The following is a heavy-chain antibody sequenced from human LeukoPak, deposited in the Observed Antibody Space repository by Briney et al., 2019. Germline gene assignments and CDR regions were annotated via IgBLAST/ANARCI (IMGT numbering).Heavy chain of an antibody. Sequence: GGSLRLSCAVSGFTSDDYGMSWVRQAPGKGLEWVSGINWNGGSTGYADSVKGRFSISRDNAKNSLYLQMNSLRAEDTALYHCARGIPHFDWLTSPYAFDIWGQGTMVTVSS. CDR1: GFTSDDYG. D-gene: IGHD3-9*01. CDR2: INWNGGST. V-gene: IGHV3-20*01. CDR3: ARGIPHFDWLTSPYAFDI. J-gene: IGHJ3*02.